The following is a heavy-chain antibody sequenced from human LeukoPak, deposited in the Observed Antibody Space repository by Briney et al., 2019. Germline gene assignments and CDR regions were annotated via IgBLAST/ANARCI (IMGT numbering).Heavy chain of an antibody. CDR3: ARLSSSWYQDWYFDL. CDR2: IYTSGST. D-gene: IGHD6-13*01. CDR1: GGSISNYD. J-gene: IGHJ2*01. V-gene: IGHV4-4*07. Sequence: SETLSLTCTVSGGSISNYDWSWIRQPAGKGLEWIGRIYTSGSTNYNPSLKSRVTMSEDSSKKQFSLKLSSVTAADTAVYYCARLSSSWYQDWYFDLWGRGTLVTVSS.